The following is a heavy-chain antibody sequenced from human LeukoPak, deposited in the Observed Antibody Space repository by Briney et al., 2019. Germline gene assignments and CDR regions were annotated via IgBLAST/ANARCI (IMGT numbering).Heavy chain of an antibody. V-gene: IGHV3-9*01. Sequence: GRSLRLSCAASGFTFDDYAMHWVRQAPGQGLEWVSVISWSSGSIGYAESVKGRFTISRDNAKNSLYLQMNSLRAEDTALYYCAKDMGPTYYYDSSGSNYYYYYGMDVWGQGTTVTVSS. CDR3: AKDMGPTYYYDSSGSNYYYYYGMDV. J-gene: IGHJ6*02. D-gene: IGHD3-22*01. CDR1: GFTFDDYA. CDR2: ISWSSGSI.